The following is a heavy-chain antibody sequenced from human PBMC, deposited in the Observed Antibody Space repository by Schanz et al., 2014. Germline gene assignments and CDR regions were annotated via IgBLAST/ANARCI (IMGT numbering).Heavy chain of an antibody. CDR1: GYTFTSYY. CDR3: ARGPSTGAFDI. CDR2: INPSVGNT. J-gene: IGHJ3*02. Sequence: QGQLVQSGAEAKKPGASVQVSCKASGYTFTSYYMHWVRQAPGQGLEWMGLINPSVGNTNYAQKFRGRVTMTRDTSTSTVYMELSSLRSEDTAVYFCARGPSTGAFDIWGQGTMVTVSS. V-gene: IGHV1-46*03.